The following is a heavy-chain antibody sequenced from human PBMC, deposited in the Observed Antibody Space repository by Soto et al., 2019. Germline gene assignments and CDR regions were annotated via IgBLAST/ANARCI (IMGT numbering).Heavy chain of an antibody. D-gene: IGHD2-15*01. CDR3: GPRGAVAPRGY. J-gene: IGHJ4*02. CDR1: GGSFSDFY. Sequence: QVQLQQWGAGLLKPSETLSLTCAVSGGSFSDFYWTWIRQLPGKGLEWIGEINHIGYTNYNPSLEXRXAXSXXTSKNQFSLNLRSVTAADTAVYYCGPRGAVAPRGYWGQGTLVTVSS. CDR2: INHIGYT. V-gene: IGHV4-34*02.